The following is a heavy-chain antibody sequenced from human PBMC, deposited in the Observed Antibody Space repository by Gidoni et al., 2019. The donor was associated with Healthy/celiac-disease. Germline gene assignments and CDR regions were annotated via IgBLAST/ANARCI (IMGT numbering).Heavy chain of an antibody. CDR1: GGSTSSSNW. CDR2: ICHIGSP. CDR3: ASTTPVMFDY. Sequence: QVQLQESGPGLVKPSGTLSLTCAVSGGSTSSSNWWSWVRQPPGKGLEWIGEICHIGSPNYNPSLKSRVTRSVDKSKNQFSLKLSSVTAADTAVYYCASTTPVMFDYWGQGTLVTVSS. J-gene: IGHJ4*02. D-gene: IGHD4-17*01. V-gene: IGHV4-4*02.